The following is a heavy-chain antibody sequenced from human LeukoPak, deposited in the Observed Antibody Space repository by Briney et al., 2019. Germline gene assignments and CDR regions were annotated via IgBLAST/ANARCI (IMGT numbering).Heavy chain of an antibody. J-gene: IGHJ6*03. CDR2: IYYSGST. V-gene: IGHV4-61*01. CDR1: GGSVISGSYY. CDR3: ARERVNSDMDV. Sequence: PSETLSLTCTVSGGSVISGSYYWSWIRQPPGKGLERIGFIYYSGSTNYNPSLKSRVTISVDTSKNQFSLKLSSVTAADTAVYCWARERVNSDMDVWGKGTTVTVSS. D-gene: IGHD4-23*01.